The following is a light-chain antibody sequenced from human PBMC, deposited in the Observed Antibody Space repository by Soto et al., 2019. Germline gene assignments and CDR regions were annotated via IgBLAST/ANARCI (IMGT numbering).Light chain of an antibody. CDR3: QSFASRLFEEV. Sequence: QSVLTQPPSVSGAPGQRVTISCTGSSSNLGANYDVHWYQQQLPGTAPKLLIYGNNNRPSGVPDRFSGSKSGSSASLTITGLQPEDEADYYCQSFASRLFEEVFGTGTKLTVL. J-gene: IGLJ1*01. CDR1: SSNLGANYD. CDR2: GNN. V-gene: IGLV1-40*01.